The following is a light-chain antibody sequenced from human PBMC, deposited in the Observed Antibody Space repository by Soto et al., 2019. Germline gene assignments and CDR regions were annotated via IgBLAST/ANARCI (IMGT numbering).Light chain of an antibody. CDR2: AAS. Sequence: DIQLTQSPSSLSASVGDRVSITCRASHNISTYLNWYHQRSGKAPDLLIYAASTMQRGVPSRFSGSGSGTDFTLTIKSLQPEDFATYYCQQSYSSPRSFGQGTKLEIK. V-gene: IGKV1-39*01. CDR1: HNISTY. J-gene: IGKJ2*03. CDR3: QQSYSSPRS.